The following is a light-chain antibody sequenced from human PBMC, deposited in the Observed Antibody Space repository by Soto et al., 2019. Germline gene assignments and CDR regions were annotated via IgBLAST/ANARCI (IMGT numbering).Light chain of an antibody. Sequence: DIQMTQSPSTLSASVGDRVTITCRASQSISSWLAWYQQKPGKAPKLLIYKASSLESGVPSRFSGSGSGTEFTLTISSLQPDDFATYSCQQYNSYSRTFVQGTKVEIK. V-gene: IGKV1-5*03. CDR2: KAS. J-gene: IGKJ1*01. CDR3: QQYNSYSRT. CDR1: QSISSW.